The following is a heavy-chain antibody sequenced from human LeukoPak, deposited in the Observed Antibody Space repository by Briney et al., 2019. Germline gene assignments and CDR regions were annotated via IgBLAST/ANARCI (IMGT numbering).Heavy chain of an antibody. D-gene: IGHD2-2*01. V-gene: IGHV1-8*01. CDR1: GYTFTNYD. CDR3: AIGPGFSSISCPYYFDY. J-gene: IGHJ4*02. CDR2: MNPNSGNT. Sequence: GASVKVSCKASGYTFTNYDINWVRQASGQGLEWMGWMNPNSGNTSYAQKFQGRVTMTRNTSTTTAYMELSSLSSDDMAVDYCAIGPGFSSISCPYYFDYWGQGTLVTVSS.